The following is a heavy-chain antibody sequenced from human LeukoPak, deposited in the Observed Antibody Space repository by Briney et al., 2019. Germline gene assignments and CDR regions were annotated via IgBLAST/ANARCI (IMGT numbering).Heavy chain of an antibody. CDR3: AKVNRGGYDSFDY. CDR1: GITFSTYG. CDR2: IRYDGSNK. J-gene: IGHJ4*02. D-gene: IGHD5-12*01. Sequence: GGSLRLSCVASGITFSTYGMHWVRQAPGKGLEWVAFIRYDGSNKYYADSVKGRFTISRDNSKNTLYLQMNSLRPEDTAVYYCAKVNRGGYDSFDYWGQGTLVTVSS. V-gene: IGHV3-30*02.